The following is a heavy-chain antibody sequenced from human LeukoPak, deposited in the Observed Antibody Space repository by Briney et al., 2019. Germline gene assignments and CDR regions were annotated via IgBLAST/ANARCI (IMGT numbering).Heavy chain of an antibody. CDR3: ASGLGRGWFDP. V-gene: IGHV1-2*02. CDR1: RYTFTRYN. J-gene: IGHJ5*02. CDR2: MSPNSGDT. Sequence: ASVKVSCKASRYTFTRYNLHWVRQAPRKGLEWMGWMSPNSGDTKYPQKFQGRVTMTRDTSISTAYMELTGLTFADTAVYYCASGLGRGWFDPWGQGTLVTVSS. D-gene: IGHD3-16*01.